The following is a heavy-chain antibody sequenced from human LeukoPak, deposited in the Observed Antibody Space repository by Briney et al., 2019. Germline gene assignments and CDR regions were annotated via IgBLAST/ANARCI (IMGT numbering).Heavy chain of an antibody. CDR3: ARGPDVETAMVLGGDY. CDR2: INSDGSST. Sequence: GGSLRLSCAASGFTSSSYWMHWVRQAPGKGLVWVSRINSDGSSTSYADSVKGRFTISRDNANNTLYLQMNSLGAEDTAVYYCARGPDVETAMVLGGDYWGQGTLVTVSS. J-gene: IGHJ4*02. CDR1: GFTSSSYW. D-gene: IGHD5-18*01. V-gene: IGHV3-74*01.